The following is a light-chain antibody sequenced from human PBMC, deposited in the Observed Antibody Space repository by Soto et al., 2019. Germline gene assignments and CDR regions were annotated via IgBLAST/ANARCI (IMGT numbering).Light chain of an antibody. CDR3: CSYTSSSTLNYV. J-gene: IGLJ1*01. V-gene: IGLV2-14*01. CDR2: EVS. CDR1: SSDVGGYNY. Sequence: SALTQPASVSGAPGQSITISCTGTSSDVGGYNYVSWYQQHPGKAPKLMIYEVSNRPSGVSNRFSGSKSGNTASLTISGLQAEDEADYYCCSYTSSSTLNYVFGTGTKLTVL.